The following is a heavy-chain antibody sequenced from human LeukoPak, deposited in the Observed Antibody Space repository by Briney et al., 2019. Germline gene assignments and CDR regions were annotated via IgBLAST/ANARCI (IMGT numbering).Heavy chain of an antibody. V-gene: IGHV1-2*02. CDR1: GYTFTGYY. J-gene: IGHJ6*03. CDR2: INPNSGGT. Sequence: GASVKVSCKASGYTFTGYYMHWVRQAPGQGLEWMGWINPNSGGTNYAQKFQGRVTMTRDTSISTAYMELSRLRSDDTAVYYCARESSDEGDYYYYYMDVWGKGTTVTVSS. D-gene: IGHD1-26*01. CDR3: ARESSDEGDYYYYYMDV.